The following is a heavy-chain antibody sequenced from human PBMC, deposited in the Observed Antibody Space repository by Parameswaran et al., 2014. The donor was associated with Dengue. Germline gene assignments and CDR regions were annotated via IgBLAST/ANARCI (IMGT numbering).Heavy chain of an antibody. CDR3: ARGGLGALDI. J-gene: IGHJ3*02. D-gene: IGHD3-10*01. Sequence: WVRQAPGQRLEWMGWINAGDGYIKYSQKFQDRVTITRDTSASTAYMQLSSLRSEDTAVYYCARGGLGALDIWGQGTTVTVSS. CDR2: INAGDGYI. V-gene: IGHV1-3*01.